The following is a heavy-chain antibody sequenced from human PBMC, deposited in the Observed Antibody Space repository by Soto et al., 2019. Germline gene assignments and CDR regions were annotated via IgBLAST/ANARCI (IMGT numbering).Heavy chain of an antibody. J-gene: IGHJ3*02. D-gene: IGHD1-26*01. CDR1: GYSFTNYW. Sequence: GESLKISCKGSGYSFTNYWIGWVRQMPGKGLEWMGTIYPGDSDTRYSPSFQGQVTISADKSISTAYLQWSSLKASDTAMYYCARLILGATDAFDIWGQGTMVTVSS. V-gene: IGHV5-51*01. CDR3: ARLILGATDAFDI. CDR2: IYPGDSDT.